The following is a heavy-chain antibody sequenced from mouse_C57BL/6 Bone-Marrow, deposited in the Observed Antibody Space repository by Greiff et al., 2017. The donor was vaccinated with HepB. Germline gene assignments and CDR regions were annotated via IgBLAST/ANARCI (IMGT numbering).Heavy chain of an antibody. CDR2: IDPENGDT. CDR3: TTFTTVVAMDAMDY. D-gene: IGHD1-1*01. CDR1: GFNIKDDY. Sequence: VQLQQSGAELVRPGASVKLSCTASGFNIKDDYMHWVKQRPEQGLEWIGWIDPENGDTEYASKFQGKATITAATSSNTAYLQLSSLTSEDTAVYYCTTFTTVVAMDAMDYWGQGTSVTVSS. V-gene: IGHV14-4*01. J-gene: IGHJ4*01.